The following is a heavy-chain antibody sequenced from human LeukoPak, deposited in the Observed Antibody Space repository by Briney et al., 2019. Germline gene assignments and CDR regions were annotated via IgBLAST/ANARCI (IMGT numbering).Heavy chain of an antibody. CDR1: GFTFSSFA. D-gene: IGHD2-15*01. V-gene: IGHV3-23*01. CDR3: AKISGNCSGGSCYY. J-gene: IGHJ4*02. CDR2: ISGNGGST. Sequence: GGSLRLSCAASGFTFSSFAMNWVRQAPGKGLEWVSAISGNGGSTYYADSVKGRFTISRDNSKNTLYLQMNSLRAEDTAVYYCAKISGNCSGGSCYYWGQGTLVTVSS.